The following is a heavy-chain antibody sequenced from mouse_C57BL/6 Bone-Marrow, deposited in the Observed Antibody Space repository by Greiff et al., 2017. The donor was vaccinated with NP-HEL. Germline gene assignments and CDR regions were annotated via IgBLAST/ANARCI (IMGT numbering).Heavy chain of an antibody. CDR1: GFSFNTYA. CDR3: VRPFLSNWVFAY. Sequence: EVQRVESGGGLVQPKGSLKLSCAASGFSFNTYAMNWVRQAPGKGLEWVARIRSKSNNYATYYADSVKDRFTISRDDSESMLYLQMNNLKTEDTAMYYCVRPFLSNWVFAYWGQGTLVTVSA. D-gene: IGHD4-1*01. CDR2: IRSKSNNYAT. J-gene: IGHJ3*01. V-gene: IGHV10-1*01.